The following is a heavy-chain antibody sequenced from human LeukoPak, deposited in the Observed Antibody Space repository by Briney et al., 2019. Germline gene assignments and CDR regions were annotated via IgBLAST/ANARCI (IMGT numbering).Heavy chain of an antibody. CDR3: ARGYSFDY. CDR1: GGSFSGYY. CDR2: INHSGST. D-gene: IGHD1-26*01. J-gene: IGHJ4*02. V-gene: IGHV4-34*01. Sequence: SETLSLTCAVYGGSFSGYYWSWIRQPPGKGLEWMGEINHSGSTNYNPSLKSRVTISVDTSKNQFSLKLSSVTAADTAVYYCARGYSFDYWGQGTLVTVSS.